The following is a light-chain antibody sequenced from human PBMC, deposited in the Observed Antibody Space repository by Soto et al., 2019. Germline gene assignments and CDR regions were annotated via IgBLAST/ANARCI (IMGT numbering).Light chain of an antibody. CDR1: SSNIGSNY. CDR2: TNN. Sequence: QSVLTQPPSTSGTPGQRVTISCSGSSSNIGSNYIYWYQHLPGTAPKLLIHTNNQRPSGVPDRFSGSKSGSSASLPISGLRSEDEAEYFCAAWDDSLSDVIFGGGTKLTVL. V-gene: IGLV1-47*01. CDR3: AAWDDSLSDVI. J-gene: IGLJ2*01.